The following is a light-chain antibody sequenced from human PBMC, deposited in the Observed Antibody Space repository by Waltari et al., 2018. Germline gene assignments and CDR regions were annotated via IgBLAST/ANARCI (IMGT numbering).Light chain of an antibody. Sequence: DIVKTQSPDSLAVSLGERATINCKSSQSVLYSSNNKNYLAWYQQKPVQPPKLLIYWASTRESGVPDRFSGSGSGTDFTPTISSLQAEDVAVYYCQQYYSTHSFGQGTKLEIK. CDR3: QQYYSTHS. CDR1: QSVLYSSNNKNY. CDR2: WAS. J-gene: IGKJ2*03. V-gene: IGKV4-1*01.